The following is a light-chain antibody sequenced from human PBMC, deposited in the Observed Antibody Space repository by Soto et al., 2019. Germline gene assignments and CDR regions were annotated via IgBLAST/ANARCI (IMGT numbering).Light chain of an antibody. Sequence: VVMNQTPLSLSVAPGQPASISCKSSQSLLHITGETFLFWYPQKPGQSPQLLIYEVSTRVSGVPDRFSGSGSGTDFTLEISRVETDDVGIYYCMQSTQLPPTFGQGTRLVI. J-gene: IGKJ5*01. CDR2: EVS. V-gene: IGKV2D-29*02. CDR1: QSLLHITGETF. CDR3: MQSTQLPPT.